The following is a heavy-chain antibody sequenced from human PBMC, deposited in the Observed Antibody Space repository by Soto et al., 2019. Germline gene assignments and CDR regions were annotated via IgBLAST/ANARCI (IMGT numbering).Heavy chain of an antibody. Sequence: PSETLSLTCAVYGGSFSGYCWSWIRQPPGKGLEWIGEINHSGSTNYNPSLKSRVTISVDTSKNQFSLKLSSVTAADTAVYYCARLGYCSGGSCYSSLNYYYMDVWGKGTTVTVSS. CDR2: INHSGST. J-gene: IGHJ6*03. CDR1: GGSFSGYC. CDR3: ARLGYCSGGSCYSSLNYYYMDV. V-gene: IGHV4-34*01. D-gene: IGHD2-15*01.